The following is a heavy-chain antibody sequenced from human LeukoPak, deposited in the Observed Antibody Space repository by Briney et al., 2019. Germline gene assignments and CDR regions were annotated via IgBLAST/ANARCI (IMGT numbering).Heavy chain of an antibody. CDR2: INQDGTKR. J-gene: IGHJ4*02. Sequence: GGSLRLSCAGSGFTFRKYWMTWVRRAPGKGLEWVASINQDGTKRYYVDAMKGRLTIFTDNAQNSVYHLLMNSLRAEDTAVYYCAGGGNFGFWGQGTLVTVSS. CDR1: GFTFRKYW. V-gene: IGHV3-7*01. D-gene: IGHD2-15*01. CDR3: AGGGNFGF.